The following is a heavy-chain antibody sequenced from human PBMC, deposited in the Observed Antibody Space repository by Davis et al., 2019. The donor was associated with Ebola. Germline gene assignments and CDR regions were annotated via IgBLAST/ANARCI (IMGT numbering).Heavy chain of an antibody. D-gene: IGHD3-3*01. CDR2: SETGDTNFHA. V-gene: IGHV3-74*01. Sequence: PGGSLRLSCKVSGLVSSDHVMYWVRRAPGKGLEWISASETGDTNFHANYADSVKGRFSISRDTAKNTLFLQMNSLRVEDTAVYYCAKDFGGPVDNWGQGTLVTVSS. CDR1: GLVSSDHV. CDR3: AKDFGGPVDN. J-gene: IGHJ4*02.